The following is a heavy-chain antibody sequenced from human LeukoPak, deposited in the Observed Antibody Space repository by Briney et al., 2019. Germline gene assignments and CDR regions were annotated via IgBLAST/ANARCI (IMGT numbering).Heavy chain of an antibody. J-gene: IGHJ6*03. CDR2: IYYSGST. Sequence: SQTLSLTCTVSGGSISSGDYYWSWTRQPPGKGLEWIGYIYYSGSTYHNPSLKSRVTISVDTSKNQFSLKLSSVTAADTAVYYCARVDDSSGYPYYYYYMDVWGKGTTVTVSS. CDR1: GGSISSGDYY. CDR3: ARVDDSSGYPYYYYYMDV. D-gene: IGHD3-22*01. V-gene: IGHV4-30-4*08.